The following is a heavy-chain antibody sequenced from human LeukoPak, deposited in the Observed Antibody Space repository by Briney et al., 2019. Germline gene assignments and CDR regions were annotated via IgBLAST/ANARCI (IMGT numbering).Heavy chain of an antibody. J-gene: IGHJ4*01. V-gene: IGHV4-39*01. Sequence: SETLSLTCTVSAGSIRSSSFFWYWIRQPPGKRLEGIGSIYYSGSTYYNPSIKSRATMSIDTTKNQFSLNLSAGTSPGTAAYYSASGEPCIPTSGQGLPTDWGQGTPVTVSS. CDR2: IYYSGST. CDR3: ASGEPCIPTSGQGLPTD. CDR1: AGSIRSSSFF. D-gene: IGHD1-14*01.